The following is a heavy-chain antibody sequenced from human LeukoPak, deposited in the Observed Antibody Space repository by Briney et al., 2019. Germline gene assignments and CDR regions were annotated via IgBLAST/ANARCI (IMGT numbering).Heavy chain of an antibody. CDR3: AEVRLGSSGFSEYFEH. CDR2: ISQSART. V-gene: IGHV4-4*02. CDR1: GGSISNNW. Sequence: SGTLSLTCAVTGGSISNNWWTWVRQPPGKGLEWIGEISQSARTNYNPSLKSRVIMSVDKSRNQFSLKMNSVTAADTAVYYCAEVRLGSSGFSEYFEHWGQGTLVTVSS. J-gene: IGHJ1*01. D-gene: IGHD3-22*01.